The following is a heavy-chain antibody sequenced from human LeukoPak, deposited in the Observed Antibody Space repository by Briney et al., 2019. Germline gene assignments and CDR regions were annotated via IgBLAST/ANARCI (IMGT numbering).Heavy chain of an antibody. V-gene: IGHV1-69*04. J-gene: IGHJ4*02. D-gene: IGHD2-2*01. CDR2: IIPILGIA. CDR1: GGTFSSYA. Sequence: SVKVSCKASGGTFSSYAISWVRRAPGQGLEWMGRIIPILGIANYAQKFQGRVTITADKSTSTAYMELSSLRSEDTAVYYCARGPDCSSTSCYAGVFDYWGQGTLVTVPS. CDR3: ARGPDCSSTSCYAGVFDY.